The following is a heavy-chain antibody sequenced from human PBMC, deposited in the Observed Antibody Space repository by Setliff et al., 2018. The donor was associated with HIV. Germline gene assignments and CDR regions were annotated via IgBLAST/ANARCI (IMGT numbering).Heavy chain of an antibody. CDR2: IYNSVTT. J-gene: IGHJ5*02. CDR3: ARGGTCSNWFGP. Sequence: PSETLSLTCSVSGASVNYNTWSWIRQAPGKGLQWIGFIYNSVTTNYNPSLKSRATISLDTSKNQFSLKLTSVTAADTAVYYCARGGTCSNWFGPWGQGTLVTVSS. D-gene: IGHD2-15*01. CDR1: GASVNYNT. V-gene: IGHV4-59*02.